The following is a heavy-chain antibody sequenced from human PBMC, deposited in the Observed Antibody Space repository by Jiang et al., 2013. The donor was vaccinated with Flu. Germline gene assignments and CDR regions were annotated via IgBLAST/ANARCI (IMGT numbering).Heavy chain of an antibody. Sequence: GPGLVKPSGTLSLTCAVSGGSISSSNWWSWVRQPPGKGLEWIGEIYHSGSTNYNPSLKSRVTISVDKSKNQFSLKLSSVTAADTAVYYCARDLGDRWYYGSGNGMDVWGQGTTVTVSS. J-gene: IGHJ6*02. V-gene: IGHV4-4*02. CDR1: GGSISSSNW. CDR2: IYHSGST. CDR3: ARDLGDRWYYGSGNGMDV. D-gene: IGHD3-10*01.